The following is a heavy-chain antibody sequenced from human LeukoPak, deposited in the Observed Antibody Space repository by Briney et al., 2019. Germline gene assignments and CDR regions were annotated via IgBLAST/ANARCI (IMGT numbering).Heavy chain of an antibody. V-gene: IGHV3-7*01. CDR2: INQDGSEK. Sequence: GGSLRLSCAASGFTFSRYWMSWVRQAPGKGLEWVANINQDGSEKYYVDSVKGRFTMSRDNAKNSLFLQMNSLRAEDTAVYFCAKSTRAVMAMMDVWGKGTTVTVSS. CDR3: AKSTRAVMAMMDV. CDR1: GFTFSRYW. D-gene: IGHD3-16*01. J-gene: IGHJ6*04.